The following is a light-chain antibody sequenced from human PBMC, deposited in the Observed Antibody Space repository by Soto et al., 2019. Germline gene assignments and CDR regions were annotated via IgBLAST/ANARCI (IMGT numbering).Light chain of an antibody. J-gene: IGLJ1*01. CDR3: QSYDGSLSYV. CDR1: SSNIGAGYD. CDR2: GNS. V-gene: IGLV1-40*01. Sequence: QSALTQPPSVSGAPGQRVTISCTGSSSNIGAGYDVHWYQQLPGTAPKLLIYGNSNRPSGVPDRFSGSKSGTSASLAITGLQAEDEADYYCQSYDGSLSYVFGTGTKVTVL.